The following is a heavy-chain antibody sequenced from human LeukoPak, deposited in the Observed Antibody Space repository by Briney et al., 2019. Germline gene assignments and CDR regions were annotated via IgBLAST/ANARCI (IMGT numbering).Heavy chain of an antibody. CDR2: IRSTANGYAT. Sequence: PGGSLRLSCAASGFTFSGSALHWVRQASGKGLEWVGRIRSTANGYATAYAASVKGRFTISRDDSKNTAYLQMDSLKTEDTAVYYCARDRRALEMAWDAFDIWGQGTMVTVSS. CDR1: GFTFSGSA. D-gene: IGHD5-24*01. V-gene: IGHV3-73*01. CDR3: ARDRRALEMAWDAFDI. J-gene: IGHJ3*02.